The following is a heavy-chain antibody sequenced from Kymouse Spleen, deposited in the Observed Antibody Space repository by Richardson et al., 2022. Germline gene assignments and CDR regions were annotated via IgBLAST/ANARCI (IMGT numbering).Heavy chain of an antibody. J-gene: IGHJ6*02. V-gene: IGHV3-33*01. Sequence: QVQLVESGGGVVQPGRSLRLSCAASGFTFSSYGMHWVRQAPGKGLEWVAVIWYDGSNKYYADSVKGRFTISRDNSKNTLYLQMNSLRAEDTAVYYCAREGGIVVVVENYYGMDVWGQGTTVTVSS. CDR2: IWYDGSNK. D-gene: IGHD2-15*01. CDR1: GFTFSSYG. CDR3: AREGGIVVVVENYYGMDV.